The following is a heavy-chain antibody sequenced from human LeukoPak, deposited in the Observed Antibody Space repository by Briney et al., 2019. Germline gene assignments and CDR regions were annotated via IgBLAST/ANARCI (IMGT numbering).Heavy chain of an antibody. CDR2: IRPHTGET. Sequence: GAPVKVSCKASGYNFPSYGINWVRQAPGQGLEWMGWIRPHTGETHSAQRFQDRVTMTTDTSTTTAYMELRSLRFDDTAVYYCARDRGGKGSAVFHWGQGSLVTASS. CDR1: GYNFPSYG. J-gene: IGHJ4*02. V-gene: IGHV1-18*01. CDR3: ARDRGGKGSAVFH. D-gene: IGHD3-10*01.